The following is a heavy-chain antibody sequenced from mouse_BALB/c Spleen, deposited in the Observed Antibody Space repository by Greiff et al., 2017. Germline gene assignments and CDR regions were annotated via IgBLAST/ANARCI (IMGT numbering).Heavy chain of an antibody. CDR1: GFTFSSYA. V-gene: IGHV5-6-5*01. J-gene: IGHJ4*01. Sequence: EVQVVESGGGLVKPGGSLKLSCAASGFTFSSYAMSWVRQTPEKRLEWVASISSGGSTYYPDSVKGRFTISRDNARNILYLQMSSLRSEDTAMYYCARKSSYGYEDAMDYWGQGTSVTVSS. CDR3: ARKSSYGYEDAMDY. CDR2: ISSGGST. D-gene: IGHD2-2*01.